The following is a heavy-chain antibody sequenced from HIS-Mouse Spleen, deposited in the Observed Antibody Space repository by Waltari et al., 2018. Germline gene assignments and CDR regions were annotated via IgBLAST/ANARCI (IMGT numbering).Heavy chain of an antibody. CDR1: GYSISSGYY. Sequence: QVQLQESGPGLVKPSETLSLTCTVSGYSISSGYYWGWIRQPPGKGLEWIGSIYHSGCTYYSPTLKSRVTISVDTSKNQFSLKLSSVTAADTAVYYCARAVIAAAGTEYFQHWGQGTLVTVSS. D-gene: IGHD6-13*01. J-gene: IGHJ1*01. V-gene: IGHV4-38-2*02. CDR2: IYHSGCT. CDR3: ARAVIAAAGTEYFQH.